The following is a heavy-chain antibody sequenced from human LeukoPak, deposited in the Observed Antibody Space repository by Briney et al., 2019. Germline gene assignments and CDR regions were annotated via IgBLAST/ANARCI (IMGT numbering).Heavy chain of an antibody. CDR3: ANYDGAPRS. Sequence: TSETLSLTCSVSGVPIRTYYRTWFRQPPGKGLEWIGYIYHTGSTNYNPSLKSRVTLSIDTSRSQFPLRLTSVTAADTAVYYCANYDGAPRSWGQGTLVTVSS. CDR2: IYHTGST. CDR1: GVPIRTYY. J-gene: IGHJ4*02. V-gene: IGHV4-59*08. D-gene: IGHD3-16*01.